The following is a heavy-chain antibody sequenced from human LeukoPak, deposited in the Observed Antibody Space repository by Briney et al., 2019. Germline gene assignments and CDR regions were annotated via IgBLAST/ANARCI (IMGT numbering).Heavy chain of an antibody. V-gene: IGHV3-74*01. CDR2: INTDGSST. CDR1: GFTFSSYW. CDR3: ARSKAGRYGDHKGY. J-gene: IGHJ4*02. D-gene: IGHD4-17*01. Sequence: PGGSLRLSCAASGFTFSSYWMHWVRQAPGKGLVWVSRINTDGSSTSYADSVKGRFTISRDSSKNTLYLQMHSLRAEDTAVYYCARSKAGRYGDHKGYWGQGTLVTVSS.